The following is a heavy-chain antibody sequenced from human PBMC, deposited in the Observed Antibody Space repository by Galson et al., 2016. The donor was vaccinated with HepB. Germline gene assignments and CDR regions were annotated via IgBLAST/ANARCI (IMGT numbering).Heavy chain of an antibody. CDR3: ATQLRSGYYLRY. D-gene: IGHD3-3*01. CDR2: TNHRGIP. J-gene: IGHJ4*02. CDR1: GGSFNGNY. V-gene: IGHV4-34*01. Sequence: SETLSLTCAVYGGSFNGNYWSWVRQPPGKGLEWLGETNHRGIPNQNPSLNSRVAISVHTSKNQFSLHLSSVTAADTAVYFCATQLRSGYYLRYWGQGTPVTFSS.